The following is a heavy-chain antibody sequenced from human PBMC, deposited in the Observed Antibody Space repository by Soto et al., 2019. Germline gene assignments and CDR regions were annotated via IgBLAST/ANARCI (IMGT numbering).Heavy chain of an antibody. D-gene: IGHD3-16*01. Sequence: QVKLVQSGAEVREPGASVKVSCKASGYSFTNNDVSWVRQATGQGLEWMGWMNPGSGDTGYAQKFQGRVTMSRVISIATAYMELSSLRSDDTAIYYCARMATFGSLNWFDPRGQGTLVTLSS. V-gene: IGHV1-8*01. CDR2: MNPGSGDT. CDR3: ARMATFGSLNWFDP. J-gene: IGHJ5*02. CDR1: GYSFTNND.